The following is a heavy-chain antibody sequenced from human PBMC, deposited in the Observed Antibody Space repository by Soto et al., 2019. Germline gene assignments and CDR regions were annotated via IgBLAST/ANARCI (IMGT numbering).Heavy chain of an antibody. V-gene: IGHV3-21*01. CDR3: AREGALKPFSS. CDR1: GFTFSSYS. J-gene: IGHJ5*02. Sequence: LRLSCAASGFTFSSYSMNWVRQAPGKGLEWVSSISSSSSYIYYADSVKGRFTISRDNAKNSLYLQMNSLRVEDTAVYYCAREGALKPFSSWGQGALVTVPQ. CDR2: ISSSSSYI.